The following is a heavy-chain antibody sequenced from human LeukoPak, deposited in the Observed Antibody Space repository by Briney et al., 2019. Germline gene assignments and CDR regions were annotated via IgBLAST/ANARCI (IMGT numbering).Heavy chain of an antibody. Sequence: PGGSLRLSCAASGFTFSSYGMHWVRQAPGKGLEWVAFIRYDGSNKYYADSVKGRFTISRDNSKNTLYLQMSSLTAKDTAVYYCAKDRSIGTYYTFDSWGQGTLVTVSS. D-gene: IGHD1-26*01. CDR1: GFTFSSYG. CDR3: AKDRSIGTYYTFDS. J-gene: IGHJ4*02. CDR2: IRYDGSNK. V-gene: IGHV3-30*02.